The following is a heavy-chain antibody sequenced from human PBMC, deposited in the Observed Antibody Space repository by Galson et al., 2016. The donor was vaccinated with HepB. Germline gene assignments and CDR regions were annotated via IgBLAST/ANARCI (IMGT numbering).Heavy chain of an antibody. Sequence: SLRLSCAASGFTFDDYGMTWVRQAPGKGLEWVSGINWNGISTSYADSVKGRFTISRDNAKNSLYLQMDSLRAEDTALYHCARDLAYTSSWYGPRYYGMDVWGQGTTVTVSS. CDR2: INWNGIST. J-gene: IGHJ6*02. CDR3: ARDLAYTSSWYGPRYYGMDV. V-gene: IGHV3-20*01. D-gene: IGHD6-13*01. CDR1: GFTFDDYG.